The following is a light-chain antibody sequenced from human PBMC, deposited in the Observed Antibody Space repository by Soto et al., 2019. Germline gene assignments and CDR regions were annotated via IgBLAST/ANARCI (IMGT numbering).Light chain of an antibody. CDR1: QSVSSSY. J-gene: IGKJ3*01. CDR2: GAS. Sequence: EVLLPKSPGTLSLSPGEVATLSCRASQSVSSSYLAWYQQKPGQAPRLLIYGASNRATGIPDRFSGSGSGTDFTLTISSLQAEDVAVYYCQHYYSSPFVFGPGTKVDI. CDR3: QHYYSSPFV. V-gene: IGKV3-20*01.